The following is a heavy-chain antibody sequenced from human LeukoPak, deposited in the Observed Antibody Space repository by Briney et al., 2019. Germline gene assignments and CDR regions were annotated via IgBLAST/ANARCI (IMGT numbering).Heavy chain of an antibody. CDR1: GGSITTTDFD. J-gene: IGHJ4*02. CDR3: ARFKGGTGFDY. D-gene: IGHD1-26*01. V-gene: IGHV4-39*01. Sequence: PSETLSLTCAVSGGSITTTDFDWAWIRQPPGQGLEWIATISSSGKAYYYPSLMSRVTISVDTSKNQFSLDVTSVTAADTGLFHCARFKGGTGFDYWGRGILVIVS. CDR2: ISSSGKA.